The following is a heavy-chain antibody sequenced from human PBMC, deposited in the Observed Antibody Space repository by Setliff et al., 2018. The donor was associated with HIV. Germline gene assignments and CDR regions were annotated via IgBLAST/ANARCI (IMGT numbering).Heavy chain of an antibody. D-gene: IGHD3-3*01. CDR1: GGSVSSPSYY. CDR2: VYNSGIT. J-gene: IGHJ4*02. V-gene: IGHV4-39*01. Sequence: PSETLSLTCAVSGGSVSSPSYYWGWIRQPPGKGLELIRSVYNSGITFKNPSLKSRVSISVDRSGNQFSLRLTSMTAADTAVYYCARSQPDTIFGVVVFDCWGQGKMVTVSS. CDR3: ARSQPDTIFGVVVFDC.